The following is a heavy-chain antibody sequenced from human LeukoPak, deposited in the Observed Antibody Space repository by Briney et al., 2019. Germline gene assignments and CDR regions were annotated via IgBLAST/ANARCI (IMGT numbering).Heavy chain of an antibody. Sequence: SETLSLTCTVSGGSISSGGHYWTWIRQRPGKGLEWIGFINYSGSTYYDPSLKSRVSISLDTSQNQSSLRLSSVTAADTAVYYCARDEAIFGAGYYYGMDVWGQGTTVTVSS. J-gene: IGHJ6*02. D-gene: IGHD3-3*01. CDR1: GGSISSGGHY. CDR3: ARDEAIFGAGYYYGMDV. CDR2: INYSGST. V-gene: IGHV4-31*03.